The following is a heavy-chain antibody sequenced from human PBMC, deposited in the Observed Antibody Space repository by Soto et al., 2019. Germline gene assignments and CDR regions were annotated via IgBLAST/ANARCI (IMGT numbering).Heavy chain of an antibody. D-gene: IGHD6-19*01. CDR2: IRSSGSST. CDR3: AGQTGYSSGWAFDY. J-gene: IGHJ4*02. CDR1: GLTFSDYY. V-gene: IGHV3-11*01. Sequence: QVQLVESGGGLVKPGGSLRLSCAASGLTFSDYYMSWIRQAPGKGLEWVSDIRSSGSSTYYVDSVKGRFTISRDKAKNSLYLQMNSLRAEETPVYYCAGQTGYSSGWAFDYWGQGTLVTISS.